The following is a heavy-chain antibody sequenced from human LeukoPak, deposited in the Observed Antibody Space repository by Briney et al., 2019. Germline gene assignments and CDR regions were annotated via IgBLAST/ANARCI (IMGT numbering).Heavy chain of an antibody. CDR1: GGSISSSSYY. J-gene: IGHJ5*02. CDR3: ARRPYSFNWFDP. D-gene: IGHD4-11*01. CDR2: IYYSGST. V-gene: IGHV4-39*01. Sequence: PSETLSLTCTVSGGSISSSSYYWGWIGQPPGKGLEWIGSIYYSGSTYYNPSLRSRVTISVDTPKNQFSLRLSSVTAADTAVYYCARRPYSFNWFDPWGQGTLVTVSS.